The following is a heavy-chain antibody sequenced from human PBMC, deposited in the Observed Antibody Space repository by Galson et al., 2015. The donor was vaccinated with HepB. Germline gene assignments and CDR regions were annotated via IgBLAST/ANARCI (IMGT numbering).Heavy chain of an antibody. J-gene: IGHJ4*02. CDR2: TSDKGNGYTT. CDR3: VRGAKYSFDY. CDR1: GFSFSDHY. V-gene: IGHV3-72*01. Sequence: SLRLSCAVSGFSFSDHYMDWVRQAPGTGLEWIGRTSDKGNGYTTGYAASVKGRFTISRDDSKNSLYLQMDSLKTADTAGYYCVRGAKYSFDYWGQGALVTVSS.